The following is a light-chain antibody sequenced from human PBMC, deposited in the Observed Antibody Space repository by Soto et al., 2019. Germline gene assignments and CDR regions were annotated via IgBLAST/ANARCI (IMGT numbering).Light chain of an antibody. CDR1: QSISSW. Sequence: DIQMTQSPSTLSASVGDRVTITCRASQSISSWLAWYQQKPGKAPKLLIYKASSLESGVPSRFSGSGSGTEFTLTISSLQAEDVAVYYCQQYYSTLWGFGQGTKVDIK. V-gene: IGKV1-5*03. J-gene: IGKJ1*01. CDR3: QQYYSTLWG. CDR2: KAS.